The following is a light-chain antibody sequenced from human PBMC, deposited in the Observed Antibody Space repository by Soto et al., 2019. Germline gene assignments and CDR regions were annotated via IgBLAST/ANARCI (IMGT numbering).Light chain of an antibody. CDR3: ASYTTSSTFYV. CDR2: DVN. V-gene: IGLV2-14*03. CDR1: SSDVGGYDY. Sequence: SALTQPASVSGSPGQSITISCTGTSSDVGGYDYVSWYQQHPGKAPKLILYDVNNRPSGVSNRFSGSKSGNTASLTISGLQAEAESDYYCASYTTSSTFYVFGTGTKLTVL. J-gene: IGLJ1*01.